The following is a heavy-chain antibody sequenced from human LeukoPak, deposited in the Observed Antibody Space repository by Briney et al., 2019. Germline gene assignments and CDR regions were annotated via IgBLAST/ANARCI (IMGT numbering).Heavy chain of an antibody. CDR1: GFTFSSYS. D-gene: IGHD1-26*01. J-gene: IGHJ3*02. CDR2: ISSSGSTI. Sequence: GGSLRLSCAASGFTFSSYSMNWVRQAPGKGLEWVSYISSSGSTIYYADSVKGRFTISRDNAKNSLYLQMNSLRAEDTAVYYCAREGYSGSYHDAFDIWGQGTMVTVSS. CDR3: AREGYSGSYHDAFDI. V-gene: IGHV3-48*04.